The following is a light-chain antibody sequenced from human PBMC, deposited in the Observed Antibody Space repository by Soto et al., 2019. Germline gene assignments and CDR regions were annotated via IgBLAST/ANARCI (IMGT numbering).Light chain of an antibody. CDR2: DAS. Sequence: EIVLTQSPATLSLSPGEGATLSCRASQGVSSYLALYQQKLGQAPRLLIYDASNSATGIPARFSGSGSGTDVTLTISSLEPEDFAVYYCRQRSNWPTFGGGTKVEIK. CDR3: RQRSNWPT. V-gene: IGKV3-11*01. CDR1: QGVSSY. J-gene: IGKJ4*01.